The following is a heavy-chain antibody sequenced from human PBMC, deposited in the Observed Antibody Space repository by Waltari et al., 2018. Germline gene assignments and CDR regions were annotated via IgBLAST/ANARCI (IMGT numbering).Heavy chain of an antibody. Sequence: EVQLVQSGEEVKKPGESLKISCKGSGYSFTSYWIGWVRQMPGKGLEWMGISYPGDSDTSYSPSFQGQVTISADKSISTAYLQWSSLKASDTAMYYCARHQGSYYDFWSGYLYRTVNYYYMDVWGKGTTVTISS. V-gene: IGHV5-51*01. D-gene: IGHD3-3*01. CDR3: ARHQGSYYDFWSGYLYRTVNYYYMDV. J-gene: IGHJ6*03. CDR1: GYSFTSYW. CDR2: SYPGDSDT.